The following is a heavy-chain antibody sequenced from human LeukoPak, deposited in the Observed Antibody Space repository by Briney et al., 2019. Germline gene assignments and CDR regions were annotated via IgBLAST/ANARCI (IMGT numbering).Heavy chain of an antibody. CDR3: ATGYCSSTNCRIDY. CDR2: IRVYNGDT. J-gene: IGHJ4*02. Sequence: ASVKVSCKASGYTFTSYGISWVRQATGQGLERMGWIRVYNGDTNYAQKLQGRVTMTTDTSTSTAYMELRSLRSDDTAVYYCATGYCSSTNCRIDYWGQGTLVSVSS. D-gene: IGHD2-2*03. V-gene: IGHV1-18*01. CDR1: GYTFTSYG.